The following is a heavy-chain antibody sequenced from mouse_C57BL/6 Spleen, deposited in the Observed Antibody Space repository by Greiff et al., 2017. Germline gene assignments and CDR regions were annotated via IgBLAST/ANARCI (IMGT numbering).Heavy chain of an antibody. D-gene: IGHD3-1*01. CDR1: GFNIKDDY. J-gene: IGHJ3*01. CDR2: IDPENGDT. V-gene: IGHV14-4*01. Sequence: EVQLQHSFSSLFLPLCPVKLSCTASGFNIKDDYMHWVKQRPEQGMERTGWIDPENGDTEYASKFQGKATITADTSSNTAYLQLSSLTSEDTAVYYCTRGYSGFAYWGQGTLVTVSA. CDR3: TRGYSGFAY.